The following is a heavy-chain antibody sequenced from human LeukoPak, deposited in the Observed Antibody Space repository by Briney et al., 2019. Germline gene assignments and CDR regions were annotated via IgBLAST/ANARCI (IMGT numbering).Heavy chain of an antibody. V-gene: IGHV3-7*01. Sequence: GESLRLSCAASGFPFSTYWMSWVRQAPGKGLEWVANINQDGTEKDHVASVKGRFTISRDNAKNSLYLQMNSLRVEDTAVYYCARGGATRPDFWGQGTLVTVSS. CDR1: GFPFSTYW. J-gene: IGHJ4*02. D-gene: IGHD1-26*01. CDR2: INQDGTEK. CDR3: ARGGATRPDF.